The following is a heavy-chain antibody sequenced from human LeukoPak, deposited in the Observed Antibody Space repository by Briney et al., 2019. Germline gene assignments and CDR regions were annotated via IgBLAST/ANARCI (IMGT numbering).Heavy chain of an antibody. CDR3: ARDPQGLAYDAFDI. D-gene: IGHD6-19*01. CDR2: IHYSGST. J-gene: IGHJ3*02. CDR1: GGSIRSYY. V-gene: IGHV4-59*01. Sequence: PSETLSLTCTVSGGSIRSYYWSWIRQPPGKGLEWIGYIHYSGSTNYNPSLKSRVTISVDTSKNQFSLNLNSVTAADTAVYCCARDPQGLAYDAFDIWGQGTMVTVSS.